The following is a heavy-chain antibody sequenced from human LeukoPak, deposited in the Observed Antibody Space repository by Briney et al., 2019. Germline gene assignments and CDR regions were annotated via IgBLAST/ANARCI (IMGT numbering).Heavy chain of an antibody. D-gene: IGHD3-3*01. CDR2: ISSSGSTI. Sequence: GGSLRLSCAASGFTFSDYYMSWIHQAPGKGLEWVSYISSSGSTIYYADSVKGRFTISRDNAKNSLYLQMNSLRAEDTAVYYYASGYYDFWSGYPYYFDYWGQGTLVTVSS. CDR1: GFTFSDYY. J-gene: IGHJ4*02. V-gene: IGHV3-11*04. CDR3: ASGYYDFWSGYPYYFDY.